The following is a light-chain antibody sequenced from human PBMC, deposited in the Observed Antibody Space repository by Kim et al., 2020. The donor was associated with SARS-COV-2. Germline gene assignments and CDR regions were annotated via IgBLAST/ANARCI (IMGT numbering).Light chain of an antibody. CDR1: KLGDKY. V-gene: IGLV3-1*01. J-gene: IGLJ2*01. CDR2: QDS. CDR3: QAWDSSNVV. Sequence: GAPGQTASIACYGDKLGDKYACLYQQKPGQAHVLVIYQDSKPPSGIPERFSGYNSGNAATLTISGTQAMDEDGYYCQAWDSSNVVFGGGTKLTVL.